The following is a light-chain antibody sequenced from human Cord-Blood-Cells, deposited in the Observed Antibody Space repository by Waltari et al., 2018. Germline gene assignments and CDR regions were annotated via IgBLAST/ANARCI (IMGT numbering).Light chain of an antibody. Sequence: QSALTQPASVSGPPGQSITISCTGTSSDVGGYNLVSWYQQQPGKAPKLMIFEGSKRPSGVYNRFSGSKSGNTASLTISGLQAEDEADYYCCSYAGSSTYVFGTGTKVTVL. CDR3: CSYAGSSTYV. V-gene: IGLV2-23*01. CDR2: EGS. J-gene: IGLJ1*01. CDR1: SSDVGGYNL.